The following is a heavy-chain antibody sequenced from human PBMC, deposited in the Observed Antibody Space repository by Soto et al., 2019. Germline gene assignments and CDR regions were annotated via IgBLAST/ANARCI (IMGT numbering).Heavy chain of an antibody. D-gene: IGHD1-26*01. CDR1: GDSMTKYY. J-gene: IGHJ4*02. V-gene: IGHV4-4*07. CDR2: IYTSGST. Sequence: SETLSLTCTVSGDSMTKYYWSWIRQPAGKGLEWIGRIYTSGSTNYNPSLKSRVTMSIDTSNKHFSLSLKSVTAADTAVYYCARTVGAAYYLDFWGQGALVT. CDR3: ARTVGAAYYLDF.